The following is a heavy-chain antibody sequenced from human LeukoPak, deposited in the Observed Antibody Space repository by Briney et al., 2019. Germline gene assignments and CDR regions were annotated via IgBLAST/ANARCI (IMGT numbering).Heavy chain of an antibody. D-gene: IGHD2-21*01. CDR2: ISPNTGGT. V-gene: IGHV1-2*02. J-gene: IGHJ4*02. CDR1: GYTFSGHY. Sequence: ASVKVSCKASGYTFSGHYMHWVRQAPGQGLEWMGWISPNTGGTNYAQKFQGRVTLTRDTSISTAYMELNWLTSDDTALYYCARVAYCGSGCYYYFDYWGQGTLITVSS. CDR3: ARVAYCGSGCYYYFDY.